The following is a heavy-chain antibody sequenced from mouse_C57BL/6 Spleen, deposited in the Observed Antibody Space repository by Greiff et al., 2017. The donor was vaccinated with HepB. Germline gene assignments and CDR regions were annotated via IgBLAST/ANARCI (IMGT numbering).Heavy chain of an antibody. D-gene: IGHD2-3*01. CDR2: INPNYGTT. J-gene: IGHJ2*01. CDR3: ASGEPIDGYYYFDY. Sequence: EVQLQQSGPELVKPGASVKISCKASGYSFTDYNMNWVKQSNGKSLEWIGVINPNYGTTSYNQKFKGKATLTVDQSSSTAYMQLNSLTSEDSSVYYCASGEPIDGYYYFDYWGQGTTLTVSS. CDR1: GYSFTDYN. V-gene: IGHV1-39*01.